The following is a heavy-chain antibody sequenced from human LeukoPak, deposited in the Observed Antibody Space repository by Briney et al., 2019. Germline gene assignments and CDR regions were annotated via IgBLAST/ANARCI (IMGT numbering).Heavy chain of an antibody. CDR2: IRSKANSYAT. Sequence: GGSLRLSCAASGFTFSGSAMHWVRQASGKGLEWVGRIRSKANSYATAYAASVKGRFTISRDDSKNTAYLQMNSLKTEDTAVYYCTRQESRVLRLLEWGPGLDAFDIWGQGTMVTVSS. CDR1: GFTFSGSA. D-gene: IGHD3-3*01. CDR3: TRQESRVLRLLEWGPGLDAFDI. V-gene: IGHV3-73*01. J-gene: IGHJ3*02.